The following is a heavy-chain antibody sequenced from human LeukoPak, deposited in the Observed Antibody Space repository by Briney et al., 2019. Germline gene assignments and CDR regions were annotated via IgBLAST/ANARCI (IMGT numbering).Heavy chain of an antibody. J-gene: IGHJ4*02. CDR2: INTNTGNP. CDR1: GYTFTSYD. V-gene: IGHV7-4-1*02. CDR3: ARDSGYGYGDY. Sequence: GASVKVSCKASGYTFTSYDIDWVRQAPGQGLEWMGWINTNTGNPTYAQGFTGRFVFSLDTSVSTTYLQISSLKAEDTGVYYCARDSGYGYGDYWGQGTLVTVSS. D-gene: IGHD5-18*01.